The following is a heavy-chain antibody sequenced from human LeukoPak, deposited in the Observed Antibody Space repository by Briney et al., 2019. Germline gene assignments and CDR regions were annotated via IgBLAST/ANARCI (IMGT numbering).Heavy chain of an antibody. Sequence: GRSLRLSCAASKFTFSTLAMHWVRQAPGKGLEWVALTSSDGSSKYYTDSVKGRFTISRDNSNNTLYLQMNSLRAEDTAVYYCAREGADLRWKNRFDFWGQGTLVTVSS. V-gene: IGHV3-30-3*01. CDR1: KFTFSTLA. J-gene: IGHJ4*02. CDR2: TSSDGSSK. CDR3: AREGADLRWKNRFDF. D-gene: IGHD4-23*01.